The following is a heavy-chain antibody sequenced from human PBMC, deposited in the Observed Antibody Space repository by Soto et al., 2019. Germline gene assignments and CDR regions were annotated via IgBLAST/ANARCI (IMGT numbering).Heavy chain of an antibody. CDR1: GYTFSNYG. CDR2: ISAYNGAT. J-gene: IGHJ5*02. CDR3: ARGVAVIAATPPQENNWCDP. V-gene: IGHV1-18*01. Sequence: QVHLVQSVAEVKKPGASVKVSCKASGYTFSNYGITWVRQATGQGLEWMGWISAYNGATSYAQKFQGRVTMTTDTSTTTAYMELRSLTSDDTALYFCARGVAVIAATPPQENNWCDPWGQGTLVTVSS. D-gene: IGHD2-15*01.